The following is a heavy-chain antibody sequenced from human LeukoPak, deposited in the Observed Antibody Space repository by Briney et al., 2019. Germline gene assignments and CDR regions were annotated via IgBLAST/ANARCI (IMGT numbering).Heavy chain of an antibody. CDR2: IYRDGST. V-gene: IGHV3-53*01. J-gene: IGHJ4*02. CDR1: GFSVSSNY. CDR3: ATSDWNRGFADY. D-gene: IGHD1/OR15-1a*01. Sequence: GGSLRLSCAASGFSVSSNYMSWVRQAPGKGLEWVSFIYRDGSTYYADSVKGRFVISRDNSKSTLYLQMNSLGAEDTAVYYCATSDWNRGFADYWGQGTLVTVS.